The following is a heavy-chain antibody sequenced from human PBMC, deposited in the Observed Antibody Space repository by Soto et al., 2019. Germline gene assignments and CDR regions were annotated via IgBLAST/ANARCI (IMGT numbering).Heavy chain of an antibody. CDR3: ARGVVLVRSSGYYYAWFDP. CDR2: INAGNGNT. CDR1: GYTFTSYA. V-gene: IGHV1-3*01. Sequence: ASVKVSCKASGYTFTSYAMHCVRQAPGQRLEWMGWINAGNGNTKYSQKFQGRVTITRDTSASTAYMELSSLRSEDTAVYYCARGVVLVRSSGYYYAWFDPLGQGTLLTVCS. J-gene: IGHJ5*02. D-gene: IGHD3-22*01.